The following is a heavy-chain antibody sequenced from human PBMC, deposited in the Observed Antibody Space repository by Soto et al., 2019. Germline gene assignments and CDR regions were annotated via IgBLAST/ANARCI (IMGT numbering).Heavy chain of an antibody. CDR3: GRDGGGGRQLWFVYYYGMDV. CDR1: GFTFSSYA. V-gene: IGHV3-30-3*01. D-gene: IGHD5-18*01. Sequence: PGGSLRLSCAASGFTFSSYAMHWVRQAPGKGLEWVAVISYDGSNKYYADSVKGRFTISRDNSKNTLYLQMNSLRAEDTAVYYCGRDGGGGRQLWFVYYYGMDVWGQGTTVTVSS. CDR2: ISYDGSNK. J-gene: IGHJ6*02.